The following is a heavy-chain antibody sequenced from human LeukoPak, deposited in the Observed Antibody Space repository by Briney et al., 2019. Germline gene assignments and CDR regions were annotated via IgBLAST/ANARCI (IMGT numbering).Heavy chain of an antibody. J-gene: IGHJ4*02. Sequence: GGSLRLSCAASGFTFSSYGMHWVRQAPGKGLEWVAVISYDGSNKYYADSVKGRFTISRDNSKNTLYLQMNSLRAEDTAVYYCAKDKVHYYDSSGYYGSYYFDYWGQGTLVTVSS. V-gene: IGHV3-30*18. CDR1: GFTFSSYG. D-gene: IGHD3-22*01. CDR2: ISYDGSNK. CDR3: AKDKVHYYDSSGYYGSYYFDY.